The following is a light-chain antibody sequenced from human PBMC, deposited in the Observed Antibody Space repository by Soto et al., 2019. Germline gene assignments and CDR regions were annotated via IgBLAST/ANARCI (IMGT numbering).Light chain of an antibody. CDR3: AAWDGNLTGPV. CDR1: SSNIGGNT. J-gene: IGLJ2*01. Sequence: QSVLTQPPSASGTPGQRVTISCSGSSSNIGGNTVNWYQQLPGTAPKLLIYSNIQRPSGVPDRFSGSKSGTSASLAISGLQSEDEADYYCAAWDGNLTGPVFGGGTKLTVL. CDR2: SNI. V-gene: IGLV1-44*01.